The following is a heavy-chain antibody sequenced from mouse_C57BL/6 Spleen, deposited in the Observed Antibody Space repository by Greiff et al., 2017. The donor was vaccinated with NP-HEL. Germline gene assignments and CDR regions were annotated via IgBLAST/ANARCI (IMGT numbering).Heavy chain of an antibody. V-gene: IGHV1-82*01. CDR1: GYAFSSSW. D-gene: IGHD1-1*01. J-gene: IGHJ3*01. Sequence: VQLQQSGPELVKPGASVKISCKASGYAFSSSWMNWVKQRPGQGLEWIGRIYPGDGDTNYNGKFKGKATLTADKSSSTAYMQLSSLTSEDSAVDFCAREDVGYYGSRGWFAYWGQGTLVTVSA. CDR3: AREDVGYYGSRGWFAY. CDR2: IYPGDGDT.